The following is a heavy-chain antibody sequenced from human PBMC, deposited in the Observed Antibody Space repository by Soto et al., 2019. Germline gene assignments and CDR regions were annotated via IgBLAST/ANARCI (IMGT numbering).Heavy chain of an antibody. D-gene: IGHD5-18*01. CDR1: GYTFTGYY. J-gene: IGHJ4*02. CDR2: INPNSGGT. V-gene: IGHV1-2*02. CDR3: ARVFRGYSYGYFDY. Sequence: ASVKVSCKASGYTFTGYYMHWVRQAPGQGLEWMGWINPNSGGTNYAQKFQGRATMTRDTSISTAYMELSRLRSDDTAVYYCARVFRGYSYGYFDYWGQGTLVTVSS.